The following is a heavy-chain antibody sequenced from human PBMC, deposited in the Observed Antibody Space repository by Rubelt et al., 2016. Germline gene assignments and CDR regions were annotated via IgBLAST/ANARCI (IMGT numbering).Heavy chain of an antibody. Sequence: EVQLVESGGGLVQPGRSLRLSCAASGFTFDDYAMHWVRQAPGKGLEWVSDISGSGGSIYYAESVKGRLNISRDNPKNTLYLQRNSLRAEDTAVYYCAKISGSYPSDYWGQGTLVTVSS. D-gene: IGHD1-26*01. J-gene: IGHJ4*02. CDR1: GFTFDDYA. CDR2: ISGSGGSI. CDR3: AKISGSYPSDY. V-gene: IGHV3-23*04.